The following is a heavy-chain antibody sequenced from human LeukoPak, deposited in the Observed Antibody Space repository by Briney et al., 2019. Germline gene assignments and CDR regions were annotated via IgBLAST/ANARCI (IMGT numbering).Heavy chain of an antibody. D-gene: IGHD1-7*01. CDR2: ISSSGSTI. V-gene: IGHV3-11*01. Sequence: GGSLRLSCAASGFTFSDYYMSWIRQAPGKGLEWVSYISSSGSTIYYADSVKGRFTISRDNAKNSLYLQMNSLRDEDTAVYYCARDRTRPELNYYYGMDVWGQGTTVTVSS. CDR3: ARDRTRPELNYYYGMDV. J-gene: IGHJ6*02. CDR1: GFTFSDYY.